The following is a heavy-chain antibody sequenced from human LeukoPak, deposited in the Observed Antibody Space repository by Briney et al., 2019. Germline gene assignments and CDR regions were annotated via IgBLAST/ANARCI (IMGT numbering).Heavy chain of an antibody. D-gene: IGHD2-2*01. V-gene: IGHV3-21*01. CDR2: ISSTSSYI. CDR3: ARPYCSSASCYGVDV. Sequence: GGSLRLSCAASGFTFSSYRLNWVRQAPWRGLDWVSSISSTSSYIYYADSVKGRFTISRDNAKNSLFLQMNSLRAEDTAVYYCARPYCSSASCYGVDVWGKGTTVTVSS. J-gene: IGHJ6*04. CDR1: GFTFSSYR.